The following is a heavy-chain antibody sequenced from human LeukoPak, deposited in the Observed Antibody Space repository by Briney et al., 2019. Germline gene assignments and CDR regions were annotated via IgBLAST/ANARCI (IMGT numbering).Heavy chain of an antibody. V-gene: IGHV3-21*01. D-gene: IGHD3-9*01. CDR2: ISSSSSYI. Sequence: GGSLRLSCAASGFTFSSYSMNWVRQAPGKGLEWVSSISSSSSYIYYADSVKGRFTISRDNAKNSLYLQMNSLRAEDTAVYYCARDLDLTGYSFDYWSQGTLVTVSS. CDR1: GFTFSSYS. J-gene: IGHJ4*02. CDR3: ARDLDLTGYSFDY.